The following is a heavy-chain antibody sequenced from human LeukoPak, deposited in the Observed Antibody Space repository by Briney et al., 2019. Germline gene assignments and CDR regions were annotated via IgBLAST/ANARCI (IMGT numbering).Heavy chain of an antibody. J-gene: IGHJ6*02. CDR3: VTGYYGSGSYYLNYYYGMDV. V-gene: IGHV3-30-3*01. CDR1: GFTFCSYA. D-gene: IGHD3-10*01. CDR2: VSYDGSNK. Sequence: GGSLRLSCAASGFTFCSYAMHWVRQAPGKGLEWVAVVSYDGSNKYYADSVKGRFTISRDNSKNTLYLQMNSLRAEDTAVYYCVTGYYGSGSYYLNYYYGMDVWGQGTTVTVSS.